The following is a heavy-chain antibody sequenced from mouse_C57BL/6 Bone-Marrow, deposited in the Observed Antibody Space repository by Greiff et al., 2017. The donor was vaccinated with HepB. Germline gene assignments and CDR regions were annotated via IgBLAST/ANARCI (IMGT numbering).Heavy chain of an antibody. CDR2: IRSKSSNYAT. D-gene: IGHD2-3*01. Sequence: EVKLVESGGGLVQPKGSLKLSCAASGFTFNTYAMHWVRQAPGKGLEWVARIRSKSSNYATYYADSVKDRFTISRDDSQSMLYLQMNNLKTEDTALYYCVRDGRDAGLLPAWFAYWGQGTLVTVSA. J-gene: IGHJ3*01. CDR1: GFTFNTYA. V-gene: IGHV10-3*01. CDR3: VRDGRDAGLLPAWFAY.